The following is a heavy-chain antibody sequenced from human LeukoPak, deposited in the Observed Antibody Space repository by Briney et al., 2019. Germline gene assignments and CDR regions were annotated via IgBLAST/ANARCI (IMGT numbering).Heavy chain of an antibody. D-gene: IGHD3-22*01. CDR3: ARDSRGYYDSSGYFDH. V-gene: IGHV4-59*01. J-gene: IGHJ4*02. CDR1: GGSISTFY. CDR2: IYYTGST. Sequence: SETLSLTCTVSGGSISTFYWSWLRQPPGKGLEWIGHIYYTGSTNYNPSLKSRVTISVDTSKNQFSLRLSSVTAADTAVYYCARDSRGYYDSSGYFDHWGQGTLVTVSS.